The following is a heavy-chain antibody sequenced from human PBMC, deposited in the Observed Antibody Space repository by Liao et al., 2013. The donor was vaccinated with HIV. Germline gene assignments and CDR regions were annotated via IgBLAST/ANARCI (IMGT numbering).Heavy chain of an antibody. J-gene: IGHJ3*02. CDR1: GGSISSGNYY. D-gene: IGHD5-12*01. CDR2: IYSSGNT. V-gene: IGHV4-61*02. CDR3: ARGDGYSGYDDAFDI. Sequence: QVQLQESGPGLVKPSQTLSLTCTVSGGSISSGNYYWSWIRQPAGKGLEWIGRIYSSGNTNYNPSLKSRVTMSVDTSKNQFSLRLNSVTAADTAVYYCARGDGYSGYDDAFDIWGQGTMVSVSS.